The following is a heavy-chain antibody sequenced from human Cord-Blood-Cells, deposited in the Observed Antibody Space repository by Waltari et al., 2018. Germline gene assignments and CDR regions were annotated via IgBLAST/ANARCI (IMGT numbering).Heavy chain of an antibody. Sequence: QVQLVQSGAAVKKPGASVKVSCKASGYTSTGYYMACGRQAPGQGLEWMGWINPNSGGTNYAQKFQGWVTMTRDTSISTAYMELSRLRSDDTAVYYCARVGFSGSSFDYWGQGTLVTVSS. V-gene: IGHV1-2*04. D-gene: IGHD6-6*01. CDR2: INPNSGGT. CDR3: ARVGFSGSSFDY. CDR1: GYTSTGYY. J-gene: IGHJ4*02.